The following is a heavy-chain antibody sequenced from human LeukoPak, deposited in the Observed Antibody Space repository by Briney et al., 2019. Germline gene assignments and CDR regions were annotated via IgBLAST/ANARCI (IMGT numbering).Heavy chain of an antibody. CDR1: GFTFSSYE. CDR2: IASGGGANR. D-gene: IGHD2/OR15-2a*01. J-gene: IGHJ6*02. CDR3: ARIGTTTRGPPGLDV. Sequence: GGSLRLSCAASGFTFSSYEMNWVRQAPGKGLEWVSYIASGGGANRFYSESVKGRFTISRDNAKNSLYLHMNSLRAEDTGVYYCARIGTTTRGPPGLDVWGQGTTVTVSS. V-gene: IGHV3-48*03.